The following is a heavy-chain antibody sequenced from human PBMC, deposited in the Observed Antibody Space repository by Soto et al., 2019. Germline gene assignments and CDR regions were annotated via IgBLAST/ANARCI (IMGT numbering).Heavy chain of an antibody. Sequence: ASVKVSCKASGGTFSSYTISWVRQAPGQGLEWMGRIIPILGIANYAQKFQGRVTITADKSTSTAYMELSSLRSEDTAVYYCARREVGYSGYDYPFDYWGQGTLVTVSS. J-gene: IGHJ4*02. CDR2: IIPILGIA. CDR3: ARREVGYSGYDYPFDY. D-gene: IGHD5-12*01. V-gene: IGHV1-69*02. CDR1: GGTFSSYT.